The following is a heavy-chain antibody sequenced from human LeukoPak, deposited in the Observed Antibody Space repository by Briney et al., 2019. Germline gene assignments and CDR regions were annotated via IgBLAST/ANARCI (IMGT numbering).Heavy chain of an antibody. Sequence: GGSLRLSCGASGFTFSSSAMHWVRQGPGKGLEWVAYIAHHGNNKYYADSVKGRFTISRDNSKGSLYMQMNSLRADDTAEYYVAKDGSWSCTDWGQGALVMVAS. CDR2: IAHHGNNK. J-gene: IGHJ4*02. CDR1: GFTFSSSA. CDR3: AKDGSWSCTD. V-gene: IGHV3-30*02. D-gene: IGHD3-10*01.